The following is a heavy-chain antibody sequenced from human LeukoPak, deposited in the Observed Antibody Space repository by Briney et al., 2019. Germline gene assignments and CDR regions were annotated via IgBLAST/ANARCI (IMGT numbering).Heavy chain of an antibody. J-gene: IGHJ4*02. CDR3: ARGRYSYGPDY. Sequence: GGSLRLSCAASGFTFSSYSMYWVRQAPGKGLEWVSSISSSSSYIYYADSVKGRITISRDNAKNSLYLQMNSLRAEDTAVYYCARGRYSYGPDYWGQGTLVTVSS. CDR1: GFTFSSYS. V-gene: IGHV3-21*01. CDR2: ISSSSSYI. D-gene: IGHD5-18*01.